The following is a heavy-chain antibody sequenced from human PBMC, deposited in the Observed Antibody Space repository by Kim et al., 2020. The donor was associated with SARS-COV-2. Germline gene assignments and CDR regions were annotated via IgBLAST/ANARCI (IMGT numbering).Heavy chain of an antibody. J-gene: IGHJ6*02. CDR2: ISSSSSYI. Sequence: GGSLRLSCAASGFTFSSYSMNWVREAPGKGLEWVSSISSSSSYIYYADSVKGRFTISRDNAKNSLFLQANSLRAEDTAVYYCARDAYSANDRGVLYYYYGVSVRGPGATGTVSS. CDR3: ARDAYSANDRGVLYYYYGVSV. V-gene: IGHV3-21*01. CDR1: GFTFSSYS. D-gene: IGHD5-12*01.